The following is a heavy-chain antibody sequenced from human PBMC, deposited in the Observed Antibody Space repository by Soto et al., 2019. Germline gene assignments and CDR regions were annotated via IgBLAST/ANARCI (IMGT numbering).Heavy chain of an antibody. CDR1: GGSISSYY. V-gene: IGHV4-59*01. D-gene: IGHD4-17*01. Sequence: PSETLSLTCTVSGGSISSYYWSWIRQPPGKGLEWIGYIYYSGSTNYNPSLKSRVTISVDTSKNQFSLKLSSVTAADTAVYYCARDPHYGDYFDYWGQGTLVTVAS. CDR2: IYYSGST. J-gene: IGHJ4*02. CDR3: ARDPHYGDYFDY.